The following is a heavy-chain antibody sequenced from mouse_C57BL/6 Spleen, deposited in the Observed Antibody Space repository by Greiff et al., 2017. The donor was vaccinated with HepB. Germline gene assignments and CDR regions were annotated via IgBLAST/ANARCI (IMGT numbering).Heavy chain of an antibody. CDR3: AATMVTTNAMDY. V-gene: IGHV2-5*01. J-gene: IGHJ4*01. CDR1: GFSLTSYG. D-gene: IGHD2-2*01. CDR2: IWRGGST. Sequence: LQESGPGLVQPSQRLSITCTVSGFSLTSYGVHWVRQSPGKGLEWLGVIWRGGSTDYNAAFMSRLSITKDNSKSQVFFKMNSLQADDTAIYYCAATMVTTNAMDYWGQGTSVTVSS.